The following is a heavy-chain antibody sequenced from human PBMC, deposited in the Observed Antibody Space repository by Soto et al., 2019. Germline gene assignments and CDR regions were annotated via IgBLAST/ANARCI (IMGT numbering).Heavy chain of an antibody. Sequence: SVKVSCKASGGTFSSYAISWVRQAPGQGLEWMGGIIPIFGTANYAQKFQGRVTITADESTSTAYMELSSLRSEDTAVYYCAAIVVVPAAISYYYGMDVWGQGTTVTVSS. J-gene: IGHJ6*02. CDR1: GGTFSSYA. V-gene: IGHV1-69*13. CDR2: IIPIFGTA. CDR3: AAIVVVPAAISYYYGMDV. D-gene: IGHD2-2*02.